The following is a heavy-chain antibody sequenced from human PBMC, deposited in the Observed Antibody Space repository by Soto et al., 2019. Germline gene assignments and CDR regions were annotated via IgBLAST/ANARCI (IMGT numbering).Heavy chain of an antibody. CDR3: ARGGGVGVAGSAAFDM. Sequence: QLHLVQSGAVVKKPGASVTVSCSASGYPVTAYYMHWVRQAPVRGLEWMGGINPATGAAKYTQTFQGRVTMTRDTSTSTVFKELSGPTSEDPAVFYWARGGGVGVAGSAAFDMWGQGTLVTVSS. CDR1: GYPVTAYY. CDR2: INPATGAA. V-gene: IGHV1-2*02. D-gene: IGHD3-3*01. J-gene: IGHJ3*02.